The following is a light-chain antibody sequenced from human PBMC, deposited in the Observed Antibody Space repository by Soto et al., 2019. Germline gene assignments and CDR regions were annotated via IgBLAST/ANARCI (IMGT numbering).Light chain of an antibody. CDR1: ESVSRY. Sequence: IVLTQSPATLSLSPGERATVSCRASESVSRYLAWYQHKPGQAPRLLIYDTSKRAIGIPARFTGSGSGTDFTLTISSLEPEDFAVYYCQQRNDWPVTFGPGTRVEIK. CDR3: QQRNDWPVT. CDR2: DTS. V-gene: IGKV3-11*01. J-gene: IGKJ3*01.